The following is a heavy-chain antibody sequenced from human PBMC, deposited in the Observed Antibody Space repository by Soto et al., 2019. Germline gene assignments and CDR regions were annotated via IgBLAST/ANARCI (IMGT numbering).Heavy chain of an antibody. D-gene: IGHD2-15*01. J-gene: IGHJ4*02. CDR2: IWYDGSNK. Sequence: PGGSLRLSCAASGFTFSSYGMHWVRQAPGKGLEWVAVIWYDGSNKYYADSVKGRFTISRDNSKNTLYLQMNSLRAEDTAVYYCARSTPHCSGGSCYSDYFDYWGQGTLVTVSS. CDR3: ARSTPHCSGGSCYSDYFDY. CDR1: GFTFSSYG. V-gene: IGHV3-33*01.